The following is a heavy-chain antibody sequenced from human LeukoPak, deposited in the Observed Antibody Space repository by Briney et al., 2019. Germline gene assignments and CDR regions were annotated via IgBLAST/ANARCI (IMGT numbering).Heavy chain of an antibody. J-gene: IGHJ5*02. V-gene: IGHV3-7*01. Sequence: PGGSLRLSCAASGFTFSSYWMSWVRQAPGKGLEWVANIKQDGSEKYYVDSVKGRFTISRDNAKNSLYLQMNSLRAEDTAVYYCARDQQYQLLYGWFDPWGQGTLVTVSS. CDR2: IKQDGSEK. D-gene: IGHD2-2*02. CDR3: ARDQQYQLLYGWFDP. CDR1: GFTFSSYW.